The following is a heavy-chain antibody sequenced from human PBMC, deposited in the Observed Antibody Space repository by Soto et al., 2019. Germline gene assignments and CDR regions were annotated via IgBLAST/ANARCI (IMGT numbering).Heavy chain of an antibody. J-gene: IGHJ6*02. D-gene: IGHD1-1*01. Sequence: PGGSLRLSCAVSGFSFGTYWMSWVRQAPGKGLEWVSSISSSSSYIYYAGSVKGRFTISRDNAKNSLYLQMNSLRAEDTAVYYCAREGAGRTTGTGYGMDVWGQGTTVTVSS. V-gene: IGHV3-21*01. CDR1: GFSFGTYW. CDR2: ISSSSSYI. CDR3: AREGAGRTTGTGYGMDV.